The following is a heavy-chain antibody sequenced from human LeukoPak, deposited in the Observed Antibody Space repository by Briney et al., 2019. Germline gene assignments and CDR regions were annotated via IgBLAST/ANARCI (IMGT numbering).Heavy chain of an antibody. V-gene: IGHV3-30-3*01. J-gene: IGHJ4*02. Sequence: GGSLRLSCAASGFTFSSYAMHWVRQAPGKGLEWVAVISYDGSNKYYADSVKGRFTISRDNSKNTLYLQMNSLRAEDTAVYYCARDGVSSTDYYFDYWGQGTLVTVSS. CDR2: ISYDGSNK. D-gene: IGHD2-2*01. CDR1: GFTFSSYA. CDR3: ARDGVSSTDYYFDY.